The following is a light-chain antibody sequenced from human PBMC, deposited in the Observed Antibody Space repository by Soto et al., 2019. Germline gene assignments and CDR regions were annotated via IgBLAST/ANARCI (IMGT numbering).Light chain of an antibody. CDR3: CSYAGSYTFYV. CDR1: SSDVGDYNL. CDR2: DVI. Sequence: QSVLTQPRSVSGSPGQSVTIYCTGTSSDVGDYNLVSWYQHHPGKAPKLMIYDVIKRPSGVPDRFSGSKSGDTASLTISGLQAEDEADYYCCSYAGSYTFYVFGTGTKVTVL. J-gene: IGLJ1*01. V-gene: IGLV2-11*01.